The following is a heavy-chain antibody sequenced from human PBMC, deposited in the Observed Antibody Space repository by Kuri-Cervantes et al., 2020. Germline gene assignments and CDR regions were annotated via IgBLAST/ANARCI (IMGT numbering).Heavy chain of an antibody. CDR1: GYTFTSYA. D-gene: IGHD3-22*01. CDR2: INTNTGNP. V-gene: IGHV7-4-1*02. CDR3: ARVGGYYDSSGYYDVEHAFDI. Sequence: ASVKVSCKASGYTFTSYAMHWVRQAPGQGLEWMGWINTNTGNPTYAQGFTGRFVLSLDTSVSTAYLQISSLKAEDTAVYYCARVGGYYDSSGYYDVEHAFDIWGQGTMVTVSS. J-gene: IGHJ3*02.